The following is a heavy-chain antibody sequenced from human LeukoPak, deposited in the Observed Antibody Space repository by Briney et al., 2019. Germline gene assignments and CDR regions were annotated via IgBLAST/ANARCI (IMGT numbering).Heavy chain of an antibody. CDR3: VRGWWGTDYGWTNWFDP. Sequence: ASVKVSCKASGYTFTGYFMHWVRQAPGQGLEWMGKINPSDGSTDFAQNFHGRVTMTRDTSTSTVYMELSSLRSEDTAVYYCVRGWWGTDYGWTNWFDPWGQGTLVTVSS. CDR1: GYTFTGYF. CDR2: INPSDGST. D-gene: IGHD4-17*01. V-gene: IGHV1-46*01. J-gene: IGHJ5*02.